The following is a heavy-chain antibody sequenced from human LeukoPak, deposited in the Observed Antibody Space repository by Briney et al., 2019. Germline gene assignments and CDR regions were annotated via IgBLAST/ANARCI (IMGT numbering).Heavy chain of an antibody. Sequence: GGSLRLSCAASGFTFSSYGMHWVRQAPGKGLEWVAFIRYDGSNKYYADSVKGRFTISRDNSKNTLYLQMNSLRAEDTAVYYCAKSRIWYQLLLDYWGQGTLVTVSS. V-gene: IGHV3-30*02. CDR1: GFTFSSYG. J-gene: IGHJ4*02. CDR2: IRYDGSNK. CDR3: AKSRIWYQLLLDY. D-gene: IGHD2-2*01.